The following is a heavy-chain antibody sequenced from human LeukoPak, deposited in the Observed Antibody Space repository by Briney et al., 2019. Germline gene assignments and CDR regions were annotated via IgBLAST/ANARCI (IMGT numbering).Heavy chain of an antibody. J-gene: IGHJ4*02. CDR3: AKMENIAAAGDDETFDY. D-gene: IGHD6-13*01. CDR1: GFTFSSYA. CDR2: ISGSGGST. V-gene: IGHV3-23*01. Sequence: GGSLRLSCAASGFTFSSYAMSWDRQAPGKGLEWVSAISGSGGSTYYADSVKGRFTISRDSSKNTLYLQMNSLRAEDTAVYYCAKMENIAAAGDDETFDYWGQGTLVTVSS.